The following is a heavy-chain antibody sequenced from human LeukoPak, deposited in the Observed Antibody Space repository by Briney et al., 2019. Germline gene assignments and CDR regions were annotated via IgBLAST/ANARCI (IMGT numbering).Heavy chain of an antibody. CDR3: ARSPAEWGDYVMGAFDI. Sequence: GGSLRLSCAASGFTVSSNYMSWVRQAPGKGLEWVSVIYSGGSTYYADSVKGRFTISRDNSKNTLYLQMNSLRAEDTAVYYCARSPAEWGDYVMGAFDIWGQGTMVTVSS. CDR2: IYSGGST. CDR1: GFTVSSNY. V-gene: IGHV3-53*01. D-gene: IGHD3-3*01. J-gene: IGHJ3*02.